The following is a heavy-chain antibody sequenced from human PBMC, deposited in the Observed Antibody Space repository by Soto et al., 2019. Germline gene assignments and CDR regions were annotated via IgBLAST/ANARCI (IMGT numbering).Heavy chain of an antibody. CDR1: SGSISSYS. J-gene: IGHJ4*02. CDR2: IYHSGSI. V-gene: IGHV4-30-2*01. Sequence: SETLSLTCTVSSGSISSYSWSWIRQPPGKGLEWIGYIYHSGSIYYNPSLKSRVTISVDRSKNQFSLKLSSVTAADTAVYYCARVPDDWGQGTLVTVSS. CDR3: ARVPDD.